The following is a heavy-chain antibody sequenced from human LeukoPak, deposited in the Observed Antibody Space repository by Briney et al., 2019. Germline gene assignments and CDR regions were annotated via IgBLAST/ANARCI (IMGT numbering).Heavy chain of an antibody. CDR1: GFTFSSYD. CDR2: IGTAGDT. CDR3: ARGARIAAAHDAFDI. J-gene: IGHJ3*02. Sequence: GGSLRLSCAASGFTFSSYDMHWVRHATGKGLEWVSAIGTAGDTYYPGSVKGRFTISRENAKNSLYLQMNSLRAGDTAVYYCARGARIAAAHDAFDIWGQGTMVTVSS. D-gene: IGHD6-13*01. V-gene: IGHV3-13*01.